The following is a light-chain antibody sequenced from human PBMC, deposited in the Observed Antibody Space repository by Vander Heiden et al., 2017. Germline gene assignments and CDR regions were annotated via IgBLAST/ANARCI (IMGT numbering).Light chain of an antibody. CDR1: QSISSW. CDR3: QQYNSYSYT. V-gene: IGKV1-5*03. CDR2: KAS. Sequence: DIQITQSPSTLSASVGDRVNITCRASQSISSWLAWYQQKPGKAPKLLIYKASSLESGVPSRFSGSGSGTEFTLTISSLQPDDFATYYCQQYNSYSYTFGQGTKLEIK. J-gene: IGKJ2*01.